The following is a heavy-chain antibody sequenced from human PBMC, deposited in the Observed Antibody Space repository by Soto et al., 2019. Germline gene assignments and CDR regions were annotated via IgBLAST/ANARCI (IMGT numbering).Heavy chain of an antibody. D-gene: IGHD6-13*01. CDR2: IIPIFGTA. Sequence: QVQLVQSGAEVKKPGSSVKVSCKASGGTFSSYAISWVRQAPGQGLEWMGGIIPIFGTANYAQKFQGRVTITADESTSTAYMELSSLRSEDTAVYYCARASRGAEQQLVRYNIDYYYGMDVWGQGTTVTVSS. CDR3: ARASRGAEQQLVRYNIDYYYGMDV. CDR1: GGTFSSYA. V-gene: IGHV1-69*01. J-gene: IGHJ6*02.